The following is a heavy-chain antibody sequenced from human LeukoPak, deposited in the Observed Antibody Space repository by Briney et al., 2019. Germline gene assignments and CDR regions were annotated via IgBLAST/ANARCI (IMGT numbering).Heavy chain of an antibody. CDR3: AREPRDGYNSLDY. CDR1: GGSFSGYY. Sequence: PSETLSLTCAVYGGSFSGYYWSWIRQPPGKGLEWIGEINHSGSTNYNPSLKSRVTISVDTSKNQFSLKLSSVTAADTAVYYCAREPRDGYNSLDYWGQGTLVTVSS. J-gene: IGHJ4*02. V-gene: IGHV4-34*01. D-gene: IGHD5-24*01. CDR2: INHSGST.